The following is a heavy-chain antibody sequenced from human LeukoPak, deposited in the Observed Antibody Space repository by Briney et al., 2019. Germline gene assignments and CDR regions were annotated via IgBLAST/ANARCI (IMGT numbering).Heavy chain of an antibody. J-gene: IGHJ4*02. Sequence: PSETLSLTCTVSGGSISSSSYYWGWIRQPPGKGLEWIGTIYYSGSTYYNPSLKSRVTISVDKSKNQFSLKLSSVTAADTAVYYCAVNHWYYYGSGSYYAIDYWGQGTLVTVSS. CDR2: IYYSGST. CDR1: GGSISSSSYY. V-gene: IGHV4-39*07. CDR3: AVNHWYYYGSGSYYAIDY. D-gene: IGHD3-10*01.